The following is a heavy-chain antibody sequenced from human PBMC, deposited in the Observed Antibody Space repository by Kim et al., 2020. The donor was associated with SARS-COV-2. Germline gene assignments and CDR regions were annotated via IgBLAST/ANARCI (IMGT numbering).Heavy chain of an antibody. CDR1: GYTFTSYG. D-gene: IGHD2-2*01. Sequence: ASVKVSCKASGYTFTSYGISWVRQAPGQGLEWMGWISAYNGNTNYAQKLQGRVTMTTDTSTSTAYMELRSLRSDDTAVYYCARDDIQLEGYCSSTSCYVQFDYWGQGTLVTVSS. CDR2: ISAYNGNT. J-gene: IGHJ4*02. CDR3: ARDDIQLEGYCSSTSCYVQFDY. V-gene: IGHV1-18*01.